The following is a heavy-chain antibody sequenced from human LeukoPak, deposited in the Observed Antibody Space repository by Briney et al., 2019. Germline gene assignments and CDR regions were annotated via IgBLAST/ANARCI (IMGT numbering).Heavy chain of an antibody. Sequence: PSETLSLTCTVSGVSISGHYWSWIRQPPGNGLEWIGFVYYSGRTRYNPSLHSRVTISADTSKNHLSLKLTSVTAADTAAYYCARLLDNDSSGDPDTFDMWGQGIKVTVSS. D-gene: IGHD3-22*01. CDR3: ARLLDNDSSGDPDTFDM. J-gene: IGHJ3*02. V-gene: IGHV4-59*11. CDR1: GVSISGHY. CDR2: VYYSGRT.